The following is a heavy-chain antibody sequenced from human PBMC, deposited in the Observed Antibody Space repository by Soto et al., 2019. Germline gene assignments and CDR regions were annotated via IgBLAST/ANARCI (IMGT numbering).Heavy chain of an antibody. Sequence: PSETLSLTCNVSGGSVSGYHWSWIRQPPGKGLEWIGYINNNGNTDYNPSLESRVTISLDTSKNQFSLKLSSVTVADTAVYYCARAPIMITSGGVIVPYYFDYWGQGTLVTVSS. CDR3: ARAPIMITSGGVIVPYYFDY. V-gene: IGHV4-59*08. CDR1: GGSVSGYH. D-gene: IGHD3-16*02. J-gene: IGHJ4*02. CDR2: INNNGNT.